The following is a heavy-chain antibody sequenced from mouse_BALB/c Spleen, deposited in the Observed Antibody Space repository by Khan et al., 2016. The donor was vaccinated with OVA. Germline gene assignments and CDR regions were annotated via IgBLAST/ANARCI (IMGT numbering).Heavy chain of an antibody. CDR2: VDAPNGNT. CDR1: DLNFKDTY. Sequence: ELVESGATVKVSCTASDLNFKDTYIHWLKQWPEQGLEWTGRVDAPNGNTKYDPKFQGKATITADTSSNTAYLQLSSLTSEDTAVYYCARMARKWGQGTTLTVSS. V-gene: IGHV14-3*02. J-gene: IGHJ2*01. CDR3: ARMARK.